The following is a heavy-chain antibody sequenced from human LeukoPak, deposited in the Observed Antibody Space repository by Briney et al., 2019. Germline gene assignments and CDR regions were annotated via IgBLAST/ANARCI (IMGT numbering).Heavy chain of an antibody. J-gene: IGHJ4*02. CDR1: GGSISSGDYY. CDR3: ARDPSGYFNY. V-gene: IGHV4-30-4*01. D-gene: IGHD3-22*01. CDR2: IYYSGST. Sequence: SETLSLTCTVSGGSISSGDYYWSWIRQPPGKGLEWIGYIYYSGSTYYNPSLKSRVTISIQTSKNQFSLKLTSVTAADTAVYYCARDPSGYFNYWGQGTLVTVSS.